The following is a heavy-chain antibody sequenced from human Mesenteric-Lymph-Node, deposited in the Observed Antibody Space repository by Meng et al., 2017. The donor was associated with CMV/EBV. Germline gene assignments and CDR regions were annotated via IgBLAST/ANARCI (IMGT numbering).Heavy chain of an antibody. Sequence: YGGSFSDYYWTWIRTSPEKGLEWIGAINGGGSTNYAPSLKNRVTMSVDTSKKQFSLKVTSVTAADTAVYYCARGGPIRGHTGYFDLWGRGTLVTVSS. CDR2: INGGGST. CDR3: ARGGPIRGHTGYFDL. J-gene: IGHJ2*01. D-gene: IGHD3-10*01. V-gene: IGHV4-34*01. CDR1: GGSFSDYY.